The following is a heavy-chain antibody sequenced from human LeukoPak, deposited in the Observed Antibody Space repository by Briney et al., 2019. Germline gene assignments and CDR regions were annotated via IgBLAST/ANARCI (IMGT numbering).Heavy chain of an antibody. Sequence: GGSLRLSCAASGFTFDDYAMHWVRQAPGKGLEWVSGISWNSGSIGYADSVKGRFTISRDNAKNSLYPQMNSLRAEDTALYYCAKDMAYDSSGFTAPGDYWGQGTLVTVSS. CDR3: AKDMAYDSSGFTAPGDY. CDR2: ISWNSGSI. CDR1: GFTFDDYA. J-gene: IGHJ4*02. V-gene: IGHV3-9*01. D-gene: IGHD3-22*01.